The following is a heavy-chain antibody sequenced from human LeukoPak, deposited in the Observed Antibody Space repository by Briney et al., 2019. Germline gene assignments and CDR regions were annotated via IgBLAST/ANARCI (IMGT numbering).Heavy chain of an antibody. V-gene: IGHV4-61*02. CDR3: ARDITGSFDY. Sequence: SETLSLTCTVSGGSISSGSYYWSWIRQPAGKGLEWIGRIYTSGSTHYNPSLKSRGTISVDTSKNQFSLKLSSVTAADTAVYYCARDITGSFDYWGQGNLVTVSS. D-gene: IGHD1-14*01. CDR2: IYTSGST. J-gene: IGHJ4*02. CDR1: GGSISSGSYY.